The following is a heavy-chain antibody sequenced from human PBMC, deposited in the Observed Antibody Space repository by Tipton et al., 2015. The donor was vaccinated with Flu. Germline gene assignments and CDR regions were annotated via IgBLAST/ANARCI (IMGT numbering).Heavy chain of an antibody. CDR2: IKEDGSET. Sequence: SLRLSCAASGFTFSNYWMTWIRQAPGKGLEWVANIKEDGSETYHVDSVRGRFTISRDNAKNSLYLQMNSLRAEDTAVYYCACLYRGSKGFDYWGQGTLVTVSS. D-gene: IGHD1-26*01. J-gene: IGHJ4*02. CDR3: ACLYRGSKGFDY. V-gene: IGHV3-7*01. CDR1: GFTFSNYW.